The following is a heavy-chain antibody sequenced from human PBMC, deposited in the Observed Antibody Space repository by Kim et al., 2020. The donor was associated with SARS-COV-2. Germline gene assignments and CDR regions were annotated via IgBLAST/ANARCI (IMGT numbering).Heavy chain of an antibody. CDR2: IHHSGNT. CDR3: ARLRTDTGSYFRFDY. V-gene: IGHV4-4*02. Sequence: SETLSLTCAVSGDSITSSNWWSWVRQSPGKGLEWIGEIHHSGNTNYNPSLKSRVTISVDKSKNQFSLKWSSVTAADTAVYYCARLRTDTGSYFRFDYWSRGTLVTVSS. D-gene: IGHD1-26*01. J-gene: IGHJ4*02. CDR1: GDSITSSNW.